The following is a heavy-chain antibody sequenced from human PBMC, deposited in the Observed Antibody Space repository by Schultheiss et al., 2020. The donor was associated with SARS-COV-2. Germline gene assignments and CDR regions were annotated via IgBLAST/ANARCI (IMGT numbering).Heavy chain of an antibody. CDR1: GGTFSSYT. Sequence: SVKVSCKASGGTFSSYTISWVRQAPGQGLEWMGRIIPILGIANYAQKFQGRVTITADKSTSTAYMELSSLRSEDTAVYYCARGPHSSGWYAYQGDYWGQGTLVTVSS. J-gene: IGHJ4*02. CDR3: ARGPHSSGWYAYQGDY. V-gene: IGHV1-69*02. CDR2: IIPILGIA. D-gene: IGHD6-19*01.